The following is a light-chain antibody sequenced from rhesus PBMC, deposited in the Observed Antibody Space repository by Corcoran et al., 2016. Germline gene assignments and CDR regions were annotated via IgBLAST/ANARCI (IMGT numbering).Light chain of an antibody. V-gene: IGKV1-74*01. J-gene: IGKJ1*01. Sequence: DIQMTQSPSSLSASVGDRVTIACRASENVNNYLNWYQQKPGKAPKLLIYEASTLQSGVPSRFSGSGSGTDYTFTISSLQPEDVATYYCQHGYGTPLTFGQGTNVEIK. CDR3: QHGYGTPLT. CDR1: ENVNNY. CDR2: EAS.